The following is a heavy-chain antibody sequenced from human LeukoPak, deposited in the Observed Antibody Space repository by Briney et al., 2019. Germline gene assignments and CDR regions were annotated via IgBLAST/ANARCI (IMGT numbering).Heavy chain of an antibody. Sequence: SGGSLRLSCAASGFTFSSYGMHWVRQAPGKGLEWVAVIWYDGSNKYYADSVKGRFTISRDNSKNTLYLQMNSLRAEDTAVYYCAKDREYSSSWFPFFDYWGQGTLVTVSS. J-gene: IGHJ4*02. D-gene: IGHD6-13*01. CDR3: AKDREYSSSWFPFFDY. CDR1: GFTFSSYG. CDR2: IWYDGSNK. V-gene: IGHV3-33*06.